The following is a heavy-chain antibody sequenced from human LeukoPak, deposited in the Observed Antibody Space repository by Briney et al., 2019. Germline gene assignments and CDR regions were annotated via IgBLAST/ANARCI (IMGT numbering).Heavy chain of an antibody. CDR2: IGSDGDGT. J-gene: IGHJ4*01. CDR1: GFPFSTLG. Sequence: GGSLRLSCSASGFPFSTLGMHWVRQAPGKGLEHVSTIGSDGDGTYYADSVKDRFIISRDNSKNAVYLQMSSLRPEDTAVYYCVSPVFVNFWGQGTLVTVSS. V-gene: IGHV3-64D*06. CDR3: VSPVFVNF. D-gene: IGHD3-16*02.